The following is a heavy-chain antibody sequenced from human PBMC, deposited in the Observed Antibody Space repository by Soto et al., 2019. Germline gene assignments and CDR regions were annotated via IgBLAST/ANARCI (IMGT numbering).Heavy chain of an antibody. J-gene: IGHJ5*02. Sequence: SQTLSLTCAISGDSISSTTAAWNWIRQSPSRGLEWLGRTYYRSEWYNDYAEAVKSRITISPDTSKNHFSLQLNSVTPEDSAVYYCVRGINSFDPWGQGTLVTVSS. CDR2: TYYRSEWYN. V-gene: IGHV6-1*01. CDR1: GDSISSTTAA. CDR3: VRGINSFDP. D-gene: IGHD1-20*01.